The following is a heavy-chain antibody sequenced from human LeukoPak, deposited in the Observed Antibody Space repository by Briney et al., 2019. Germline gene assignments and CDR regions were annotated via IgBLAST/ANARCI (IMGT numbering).Heavy chain of an antibody. Sequence: GGSLRLSCAASQFTFSNYGMSWVRQAPGKGLEWVSAISGSGNTTYFGDSVTGRFTISRDNPKNTVYLQMNSLSAEDTAVYYCAKGPAPYCSGGSCYSPHWFFDRWGRGTLVTVSS. D-gene: IGHD2-15*01. CDR3: AKGPAPYCSGGSCYSPHWFFDR. J-gene: IGHJ2*01. CDR2: ISGSGNTT. CDR1: QFTFSNYG. V-gene: IGHV3-23*01.